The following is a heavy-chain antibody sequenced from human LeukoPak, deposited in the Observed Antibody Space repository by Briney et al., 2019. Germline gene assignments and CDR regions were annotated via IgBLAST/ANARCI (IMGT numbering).Heavy chain of an antibody. J-gene: IGHJ6*02. CDR3: ARYSSGWYSGGMDV. Sequence: GASVKVSCKASGYTFTSYDINWVRQATGQGLEWRGWMNPNSGNTGYAQKFQGRVTMTRNTSISTAYMELSSLRSEDTAVYCCARYSSGWYSGGMDVWGQGTTVTVSS. CDR1: GYTFTSYD. CDR2: MNPNSGNT. D-gene: IGHD6-19*01. V-gene: IGHV1-8*01.